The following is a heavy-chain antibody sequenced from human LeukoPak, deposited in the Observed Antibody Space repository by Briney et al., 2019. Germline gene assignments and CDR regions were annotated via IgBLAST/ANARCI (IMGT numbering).Heavy chain of an antibody. CDR3: ASGDY. CDR2: ISYDGSNK. V-gene: IGHV3-30-3*01. Sequence: GGSLRLSCAASGFNFRSYAMYWVRQAPGKGLEWVAVISYDGSNKYCADSVKGRFTISRDNSKNTLYLQMNSLRPEDTAVYYCASGDYWGQGTLVTVSS. CDR1: GFNFRSYA. J-gene: IGHJ4*02.